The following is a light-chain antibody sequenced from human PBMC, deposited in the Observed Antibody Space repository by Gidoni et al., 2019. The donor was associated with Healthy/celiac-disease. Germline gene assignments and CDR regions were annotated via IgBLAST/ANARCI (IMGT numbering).Light chain of an antibody. Sequence: SYVLTQPPSVSVAPGPTARITCGGNNIGSKSVHWYQQMPGQAPVLVVYDDTDRPSGIPERFSGSNSGNTATLTISRVEAGDEADYYCQVWDTSSDHPVVFGGGTKLTVL. V-gene: IGLV3-21*02. CDR3: QVWDTSSDHPVV. CDR1: NIGSKS. J-gene: IGLJ2*01. CDR2: DDT.